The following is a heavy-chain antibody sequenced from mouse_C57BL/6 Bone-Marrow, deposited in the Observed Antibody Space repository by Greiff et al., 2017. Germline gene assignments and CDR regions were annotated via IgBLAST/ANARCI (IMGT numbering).Heavy chain of an antibody. CDR1: GYTFTSYW. Sequence: VKLQQPGAELVMPGASVKLSCKASGYTFTSYWMHWVKQRPGQGLEWIGEIDPSDSYTNYNQKFKGKSTLTVDKSSSTAYMQLSSLTSEDSAVYYCARKSHYYGSVDYWGQGTTLTVSS. V-gene: IGHV1-69*01. CDR2: IDPSDSYT. D-gene: IGHD1-1*01. J-gene: IGHJ2*01. CDR3: ARKSHYYGSVDY.